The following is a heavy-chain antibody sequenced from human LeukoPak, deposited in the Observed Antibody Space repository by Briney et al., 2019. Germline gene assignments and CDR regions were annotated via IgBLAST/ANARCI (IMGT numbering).Heavy chain of an antibody. CDR2: ISAYNGNT. Sequence: ASVKVSCTASGYTFTSYGISWVRQAPGQGLEWMGWISAYNGNTNYAQKLQGRVTMTTDTSTSTAYMELRSLRSDDTAVYYCARSGDWNYVEDAFDIWGQGTMVTVSS. CDR1: GYTFTSYG. D-gene: IGHD1-7*01. J-gene: IGHJ3*02. CDR3: ARSGDWNYVEDAFDI. V-gene: IGHV1-18*01.